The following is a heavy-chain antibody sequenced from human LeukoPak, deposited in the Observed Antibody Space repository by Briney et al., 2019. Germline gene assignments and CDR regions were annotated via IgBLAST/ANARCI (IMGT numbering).Heavy chain of an antibody. CDR2: ITSTTSYI. CDR1: GFTFSSYA. J-gene: IGHJ4*02. Sequence: GGALILSXVASGFTFSSYAMNWIHEAPGKGVEWISSITSTTSYIYSPDSLKSRFTTSSNNAKNSVYLQMDSLRAEDTAVYFCARSDDYGDYLVDYWGQGTLVTVSS. D-gene: IGHD4-17*01. CDR3: ARSDDYGDYLVDY. V-gene: IGHV3-21*01.